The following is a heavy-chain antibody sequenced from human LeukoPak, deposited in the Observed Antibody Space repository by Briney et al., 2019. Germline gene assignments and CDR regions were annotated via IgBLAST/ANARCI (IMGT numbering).Heavy chain of an antibody. V-gene: IGHV3-74*01. CDR2: INSDGSST. J-gene: IGHJ3*02. D-gene: IGHD3-22*01. Sequence: GGSLRLSCAASGFTFSSYWMHWVRQAPGKGLVWVSRINSDGSSTIYADSVKGRFTISRDNAKNTLYLQMNSLRAEDTAVYYCAREGSSDDSSGYDDAFDIWGQGTMVTVSS. CDR1: GFTFSSYW. CDR3: AREGSSDDSSGYDDAFDI.